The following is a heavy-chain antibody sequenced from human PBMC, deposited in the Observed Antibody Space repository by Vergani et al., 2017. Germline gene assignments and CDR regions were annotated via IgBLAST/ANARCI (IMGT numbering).Heavy chain of an antibody. CDR1: GFTFSSYG. D-gene: IGHD6-13*01. CDR3: AKQGKIAAAGRGAFDY. J-gene: IGHJ4*02. CDR2: ISYDGSNK. V-gene: IGHV3-30*18. Sequence: QVQLVESGGGVVQPGRSLRLSCAASGFTFSSYGMHWVRQAPGKGLEWVAVISYDGSNKYYADSVKGRFTISRDNSKNTLYLQMNSLRAEDTAVYYCAKQGKIAAAGRGAFDYWGQGTLVTVSS.